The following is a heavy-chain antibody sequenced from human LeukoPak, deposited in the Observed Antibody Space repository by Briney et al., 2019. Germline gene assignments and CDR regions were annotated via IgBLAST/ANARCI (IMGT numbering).Heavy chain of an antibody. J-gene: IGHJ4*02. Sequence: GASVKVSCKASGYTFTSYGISWVRQAPGQGLEWMGWISAYNGNTNYAQKLQGRVTMTTDTSTSTAYMELRSLRSDDTAVYYCARDSAGYYDSSGYYPNDYWGQGTLVPVSS. CDR3: ARDSAGYYDSSGYYPNDY. V-gene: IGHV1-18*01. CDR1: GYTFTSYG. CDR2: ISAYNGNT. D-gene: IGHD3-22*01.